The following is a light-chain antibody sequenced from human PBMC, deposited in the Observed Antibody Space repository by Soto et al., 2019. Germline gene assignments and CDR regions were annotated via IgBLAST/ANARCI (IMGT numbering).Light chain of an antibody. CDR1: SPNIGNNI. J-gene: IGLJ2*01. V-gene: IGLV1-51*02. CDR3: ASWDSSLTGGV. Sequence: QSVLTQPPSVSAAPGQKVTISCSGSSPNIGNNIVSWYQQLPGTAPKLLIYEDNKRPSGIPDRFSGSKSGTSATLGITGLQTRDEAEYYCASWDSSLTGGVFGGGTKLTVL. CDR2: EDN.